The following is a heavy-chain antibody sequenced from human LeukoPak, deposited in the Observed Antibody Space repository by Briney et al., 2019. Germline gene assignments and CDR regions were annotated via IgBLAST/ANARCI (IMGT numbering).Heavy chain of an antibody. CDR2: ISDSGGST. Sequence: GGSLRLSCAASGFTFTSYTMTWVRQAPGKGLEWVSGISDSGGSTHYADSVKGRFTISRDNSKNTLYLQMNSLRAEDTAVYYCAKGGSMIVVVASPDYWGQGTLVTVSS. D-gene: IGHD3-22*01. V-gene: IGHV3-23*01. CDR1: GFTFTSYT. CDR3: AKGGSMIVVVASPDY. J-gene: IGHJ4*02.